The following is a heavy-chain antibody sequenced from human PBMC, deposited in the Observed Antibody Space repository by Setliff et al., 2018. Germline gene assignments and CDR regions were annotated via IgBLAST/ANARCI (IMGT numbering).Heavy chain of an antibody. J-gene: IGHJ6*03. CDR2: IDPNSGGT. CDR1: GSTFTSYY. CDR3: ARGKLRYFDWLLSPYYYYYYMDV. V-gene: IGHV1-2*06. D-gene: IGHD3-9*01. Sequence: GASVKVSCKASGSTFTSYYTHWVRQAPGQGLEWLGRIDPNSGGTDYAPKFQGRVTMTRDTSISTAYMELSRLRSDYTAVYYCARGKLRYFDWLLSPYYYYYYMDVWGTGTTVTVSS.